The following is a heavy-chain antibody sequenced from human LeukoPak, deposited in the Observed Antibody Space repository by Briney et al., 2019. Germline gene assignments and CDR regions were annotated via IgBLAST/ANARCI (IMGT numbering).Heavy chain of an antibody. CDR2: ISYDGRNK. Sequence: PGGSLRLSCTASGFTFSSYGIHWVRQAPGKRLEWVAVISYDGRNKNYTDSVKGRFTLSRDNSKNTLYLQMNSLRAEDTALYCCARDGSTSLWVRGYYYYMDVWGKGTTVTVSS. D-gene: IGHD2-2*01. V-gene: IGHV3-30*03. J-gene: IGHJ6*03. CDR1: GFTFSSYG. CDR3: ARDGSTSLWVRGYYYYMDV.